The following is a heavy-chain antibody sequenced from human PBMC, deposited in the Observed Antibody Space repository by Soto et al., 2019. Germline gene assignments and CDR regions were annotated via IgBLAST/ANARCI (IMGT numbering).Heavy chain of an antibody. CDR1: GFTFSSYA. CDR3: AKAAGPYYYYGMDV. CDR2: ISGSGGST. J-gene: IGHJ6*02. Sequence: ASVKVSCAASGFTFSSYAMSWVRQAPGKGLEWVSAISGSGGSTYYADSVKGRFTISRDNSKNTLYLQMNSLRAEDTAVYYCAKAAGPYYYYGMDVWGQGTTVTVSS. V-gene: IGHV3-23*01.